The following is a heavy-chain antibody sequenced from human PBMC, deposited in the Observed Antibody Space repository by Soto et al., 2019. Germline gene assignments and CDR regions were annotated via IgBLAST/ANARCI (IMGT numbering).Heavy chain of an antibody. V-gene: IGHV3-23*01. CDR1: GFTFTTYG. D-gene: IGHD1-26*01. Sequence: EVQLLESGGGLIQPGGSLRLSCAASGFTFTTYGVSWVRQAPGKGLEWVSAFSGGDGSTYYAASVKGRFTISRDNSKNTLQLQMNGLRAEDRAVYFCANQGVSMAVGFCYGMDVWGQGTTVTVSS. CDR3: ANQGVSMAVGFCYGMDV. J-gene: IGHJ6*02. CDR2: FSGGDGST.